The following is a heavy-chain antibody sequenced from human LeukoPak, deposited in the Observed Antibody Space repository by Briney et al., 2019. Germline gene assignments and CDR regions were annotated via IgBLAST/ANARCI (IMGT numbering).Heavy chain of an antibody. CDR1: GFTFSSYA. Sequence: GGSLRLSCAVSGFTFSSYAMSWVRQAPGKGLEWVSAISGSGGSTYYADSVKGRFTISRDNSKNTLYLQMNSLRTEDTAVYYCARLPAPRGVTFDMGYWGQGTLVTVSS. J-gene: IGHJ4*02. D-gene: IGHD3-16*01. CDR3: ARLPAPRGVTFDMGY. V-gene: IGHV3-23*01. CDR2: ISGSGGST.